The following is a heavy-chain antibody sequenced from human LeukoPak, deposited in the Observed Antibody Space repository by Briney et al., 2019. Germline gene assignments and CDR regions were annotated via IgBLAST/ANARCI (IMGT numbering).Heavy chain of an antibody. D-gene: IGHD5-18*01. CDR3: ASRGYSYGYSYYYGMDV. CDR1: GGSISSSNW. CDR2: IYHSGST. V-gene: IGHV4-4*02. Sequence: SETLSLTCAVSGGSISSSNWWSWVRQPPGKGLEWIGEIYHSGSTNYNPSLKSRVTISVDKSKNQFSLKLSSVTAADTAVYYCASRGYSYGYSYYYGMDVWGQGTTVTVSS. J-gene: IGHJ6*02.